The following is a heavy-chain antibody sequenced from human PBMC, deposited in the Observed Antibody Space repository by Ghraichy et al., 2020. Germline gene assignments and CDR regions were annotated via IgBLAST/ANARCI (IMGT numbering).Heavy chain of an antibody. CDR1: GGSFSAYY. Sequence: SQTLSLTCAVYGGSFSAYYRTWIRQPPGKGLEWIGEINHSGGTNYNPSLKSRVTIAVDTSKNHLSLKMNSVTAADTAVYYCAKWVFAAGTKFHHWGQGTLVTVSS. V-gene: IGHV4-34*01. CDR2: INHSGGT. D-gene: IGHD6-13*01. CDR3: AKWVFAAGTKFHH. J-gene: IGHJ1*01.